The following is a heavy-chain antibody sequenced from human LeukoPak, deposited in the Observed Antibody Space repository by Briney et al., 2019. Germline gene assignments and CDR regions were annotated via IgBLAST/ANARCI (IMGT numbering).Heavy chain of an antibody. V-gene: IGHV4-39*01. J-gene: IGHJ4*02. D-gene: IGHD1-26*01. CDR1: SGSISSNNYY. CDR2: IYYTGST. Sequence: PSETLSLTCTVSSGSISSNNYYWGWIRQPPGKGLEWIGSIYYTGSTFYNPSLKSRVTMSLDALKNQFTLKVTSVTATDTAVYYCARNASDSGTSYFDYWGQGTLVTVSS. CDR3: ARNASDSGTSYFDY.